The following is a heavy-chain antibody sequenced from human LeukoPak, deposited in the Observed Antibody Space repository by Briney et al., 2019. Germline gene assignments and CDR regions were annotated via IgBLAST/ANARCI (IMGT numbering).Heavy chain of an antibody. CDR2: IYYSGST. J-gene: IGHJ4*02. V-gene: IGHV4-59*08. CDR3: ASEGPWRYSSSWDY. CDR1: GGSISSYY. Sequence: SETLSLTCTVSGGSISSYYWSWIRQPPGKGLEWIGYIYYSGSTNYNPSLKSRVTISVDTSKNQFSLKLSSVTAADTAVYYCASEGPWRYSSSWDYWGQGTLVTVSS. D-gene: IGHD6-13*01.